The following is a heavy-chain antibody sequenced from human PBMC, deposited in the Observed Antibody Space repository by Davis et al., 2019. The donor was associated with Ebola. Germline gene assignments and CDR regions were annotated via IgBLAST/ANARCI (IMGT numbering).Heavy chain of an antibody. Sequence: PGGSLRLSCAASGFTFSSYGMHWVRQAPGKGLEWVAVISYDGSNKYYADSVKGRFTISRDNSKNTLYLQMNSLRAEDTAVYYCAKEDSYYGMDVWGQGTTVTVSS. CDR1: GFTFSSYG. J-gene: IGHJ6*02. CDR2: ISYDGSNK. D-gene: IGHD3-22*01. V-gene: IGHV3-30*18. CDR3: AKEDSYYGMDV.